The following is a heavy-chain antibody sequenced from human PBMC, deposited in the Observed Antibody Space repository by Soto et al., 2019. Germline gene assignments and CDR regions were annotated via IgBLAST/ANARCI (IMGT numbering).Heavy chain of an antibody. CDR3: AKVKYSGYDFLYIFDY. Sequence: GGSLRLSCAASGFTFSSYGMHWVRQAPGKGLEWVAVISYDGSNKYYADSVKGRFTISRDNSKNTLYLQMNSLRAEDTAVYYCAKVKYSGYDFLYIFDYWGQGTLVTVSS. CDR2: ISYDGSNK. D-gene: IGHD5-12*01. J-gene: IGHJ4*02. V-gene: IGHV3-30*18. CDR1: GFTFSSYG.